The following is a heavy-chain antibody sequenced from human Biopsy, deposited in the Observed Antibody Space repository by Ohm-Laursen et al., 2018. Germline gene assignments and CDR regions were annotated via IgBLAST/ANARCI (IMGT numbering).Heavy chain of an antibody. D-gene: IGHD3-3*01. V-gene: IGHV3-23*01. CDR2: INGGGGST. CDR3: ARDLYDFCGGCPFDP. Sequence: SRSLSCAASGFTFSGHAMSWVRQALGKGPECVPIINGGGGSTWYSDPVKGRFTISRDNSKNTLYLQMNSLRAEDTAMYYCARDLYDFCGGCPFDPWGQGTLVTVSP. CDR1: GFTFSGHA. J-gene: IGHJ5*02.